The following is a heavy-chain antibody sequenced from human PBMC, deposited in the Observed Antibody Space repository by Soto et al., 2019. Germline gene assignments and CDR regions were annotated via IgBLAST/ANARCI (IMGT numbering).Heavy chain of an antibody. CDR2: IYYSGST. D-gene: IGHD3-22*01. Sequence: PSETLSLTCTVSGGSISSYYWSWIRQPPGKGLEWIGYIYYSGSTNYNPSLKSRVTISVDTSKNQFSLKLSSVTAADTAVYYCARVGDSSGYHALDLFAPWGQGTLVTVSS. V-gene: IGHV4-59*01. CDR1: GGSISSYY. J-gene: IGHJ5*02. CDR3: ARVGDSSGYHALDLFAP.